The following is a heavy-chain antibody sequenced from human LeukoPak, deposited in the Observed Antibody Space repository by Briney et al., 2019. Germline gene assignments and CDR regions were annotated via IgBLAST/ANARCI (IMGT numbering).Heavy chain of an antibody. CDR2: IRYDGSNK. D-gene: IGHD3-10*01. CDR3: ARIGRYGPGSYTLLANYYYYYMDV. V-gene: IGHV3-30*02. Sequence: GGSLRLSCAASGFTFSSYGMHWVRQAPGKGLEWVAFIRYDGSNKYYADSVKGRFTISRDNAKNSLYLQMNSLRAEDTALYHCARIGRYGPGSYTLLANYYYYYMDVWGKGTTVTVSS. CDR1: GFTFSSYG. J-gene: IGHJ6*03.